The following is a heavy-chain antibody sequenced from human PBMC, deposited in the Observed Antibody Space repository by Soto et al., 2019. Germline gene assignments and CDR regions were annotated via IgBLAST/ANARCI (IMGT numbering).Heavy chain of an antibody. CDR1: GYTFNNYD. Sequence: GASVKVSCKASGYTFNNYDINWVRQAPGQGLEWVGWISGYSGNTNYAQRLQGRVTLTTDTSTATAYMELRSLTSDDTAVYYCARLGYYVQDVWGKGTTVTVSS. V-gene: IGHV1-18*01. J-gene: IGHJ6*04. CDR3: ARLGYYVQDV. CDR2: ISGYSGNT. D-gene: IGHD3-10*02.